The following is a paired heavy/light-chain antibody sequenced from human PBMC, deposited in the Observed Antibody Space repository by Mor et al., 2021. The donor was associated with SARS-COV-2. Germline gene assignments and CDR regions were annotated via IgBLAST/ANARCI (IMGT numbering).Light chain of an antibody. V-gene: IGLV5-45*03. CDR1: SGINVGLYR. Sequence: QAVLTQPSSLSASPGASASLTCTLRSGINVGLYRIYWYQQKPGSPPQYLLRYNSDSDNQQGSGVPSRFSGFKDPSANAGILLISGLQSEDEADYYCMIWHSSAAVFGGGTKLTVL. J-gene: IGLJ2*01. CDR2: YNSDSDN. CDR3: MIWHSSAAV.
Heavy chain of an antibody. V-gene: IGHV2-26*01. CDR1: GFSLNNARMG. D-gene: IGHD4-17*01. J-gene: IGHJ4*02. CDR3: ARILNDYGSLVFDY. Sequence: QVTLKESGPVLVKHTETLTLTCTVSGFSLNNARMGVTWIRQPPGKALEWLAHIFSDAERSYSPSLKSRLTISKDTSKSQVVLTMTKMDPVDTATYYCARILNDYGSLVFDYWGQGTLLTVSS. CDR2: IFSDAER.